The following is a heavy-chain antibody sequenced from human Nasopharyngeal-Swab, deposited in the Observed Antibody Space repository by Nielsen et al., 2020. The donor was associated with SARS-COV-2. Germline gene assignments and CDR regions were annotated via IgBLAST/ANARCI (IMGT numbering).Heavy chain of an antibody. CDR1: GGSISSYY. Sequence: GSLRLSCTFSGGSISSYYWSWIRQPPGKGLEWIGYIYYSGSTNYNPSLKSRVTISVDTSKNQFSLKLSSVTAADTAVYYCARASYYDFWSGYYRSDYYGMDVWGQGTTVTVSS. D-gene: IGHD3-3*01. CDR3: ARASYYDFWSGYYRSDYYGMDV. V-gene: IGHV4-59*01. CDR2: IYYSGST. J-gene: IGHJ6*02.